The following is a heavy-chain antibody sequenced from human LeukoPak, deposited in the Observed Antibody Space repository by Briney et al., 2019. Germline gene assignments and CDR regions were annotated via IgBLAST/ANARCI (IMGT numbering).Heavy chain of an antibody. CDR2: ISGSGGST. J-gene: IGHJ4*02. Sequence: GGSLRLSCAASGFTFSSYAMSWVRQAPGKGLEWVSAISGSGGSTYCADSVKGRFTISRDNSKNTLYLQMNSLRAEDTAVYYCAKGGDGYNYYFDYWGQETLVTVSS. D-gene: IGHD5-24*01. CDR1: GFTFSSYA. V-gene: IGHV3-23*01. CDR3: AKGGDGYNYYFDY.